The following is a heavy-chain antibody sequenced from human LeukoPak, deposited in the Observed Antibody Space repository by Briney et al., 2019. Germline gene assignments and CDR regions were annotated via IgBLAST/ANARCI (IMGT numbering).Heavy chain of an antibody. CDR2: ISSSSSYI. Sequence: GGSLRLSCAASGFTFSSYSMNWVRQAPGKGLEWVSSISSSSSYIYYADSVKGRFTISRDNAKNSPYLQMNSLRAEDTAVYYCAIKGWRDAFDIWGQGTMVTVSS. CDR3: AIKGWRDAFDI. D-gene: IGHD6-19*01. J-gene: IGHJ3*02. V-gene: IGHV3-21*01. CDR1: GFTFSSYS.